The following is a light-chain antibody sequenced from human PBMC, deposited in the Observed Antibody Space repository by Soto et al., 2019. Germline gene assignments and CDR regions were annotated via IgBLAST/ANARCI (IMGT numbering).Light chain of an antibody. CDR2: DVS. CDR1: SSDVGGYNY. J-gene: IGLJ1*01. CDR3: SSYTSSSVLV. V-gene: IGLV2-14*01. Sequence: QSVLTQPASVSGSPGQAITISCTGTSSDVGGYNYVSWYQQHPGKAPKLMIYDVSNRPSGVSNRFSGSKSGNTASLTISGLQAEDEADYYCSSYTSSSVLVFGTGTKVPVL.